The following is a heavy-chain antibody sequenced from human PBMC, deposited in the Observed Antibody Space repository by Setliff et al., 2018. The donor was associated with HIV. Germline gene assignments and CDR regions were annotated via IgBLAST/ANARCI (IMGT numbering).Heavy chain of an antibody. D-gene: IGHD3-22*01. Sequence: ETLSLTCPVSGGSINSGVYYWSWIRQPPGKGLEWIGEINHSGGSTYYNPSLKRRVTIFVDTSKNQFSLKVRSVTAADTAVYYCATRAIVVIPDYWGQGTLVTVSS. V-gene: IGHV4-39*01. J-gene: IGHJ4*02. CDR3: ATRAIVVIPDY. CDR1: GGSINSGVYY. CDR2: INHSGGST.